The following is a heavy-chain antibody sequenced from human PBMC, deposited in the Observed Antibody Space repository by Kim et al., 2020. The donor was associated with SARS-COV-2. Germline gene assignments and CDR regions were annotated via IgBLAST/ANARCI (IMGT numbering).Heavy chain of an antibody. Sequence: GGSLRLSCAASGFTFSSYAMHWVRQAPGKGLEWVAVISYDGSNKYYADSVKGRFTISRDNSKNTLYLQMNSLRAEDTAVYYCARAPGGIFLTGYYPIDYWGQGTLVTVSS. V-gene: IGHV3-30-3*01. D-gene: IGHD3-9*01. CDR2: ISYDGSNK. CDR1: GFTFSSYA. CDR3: ARAPGGIFLTGYYPIDY. J-gene: IGHJ4*02.